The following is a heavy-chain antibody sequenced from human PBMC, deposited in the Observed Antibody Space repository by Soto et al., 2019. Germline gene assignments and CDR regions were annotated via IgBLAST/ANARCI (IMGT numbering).Heavy chain of an antibody. CDR3: GKDLVAAPKTTDSDS. J-gene: IGHJ5*01. D-gene: IGHD2-15*01. CDR2: IDYNGVT. V-gene: IGHV4-39*01. CDR1: GGSIHSNDYY. Sequence: PSETLSLTCTVCGGSIHSNDYYWGWIRQPPAKGLEWIGNIDYNGVTSYNPSLKTRVTISRDTSKNQFSLRLTSVTAADTALYSCGKDLVAAPKTTDSDSWGPGTLVTVSS.